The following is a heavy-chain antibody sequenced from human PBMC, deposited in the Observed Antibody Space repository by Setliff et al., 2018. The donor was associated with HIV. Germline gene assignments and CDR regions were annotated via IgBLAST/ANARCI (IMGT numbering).Heavy chain of an antibody. J-gene: IGHJ6*03. CDR1: GFTFRNHA. CDR3: AKDLWRYYNSGSFYMDV. CDR2: IWYDGGSK. V-gene: IGHV3-30*02. Sequence: PGGSLRLSCAASGFTFRNHAMHWVRQAPGKGLEWVAVIWYDGGSKYYADSVKGRFIISRDNSKNTLYLQMNSLRAEDTAVYYCAKDLWRYYNSGSFYMDVWGKGTTVTVSS. D-gene: IGHD3-10*01.